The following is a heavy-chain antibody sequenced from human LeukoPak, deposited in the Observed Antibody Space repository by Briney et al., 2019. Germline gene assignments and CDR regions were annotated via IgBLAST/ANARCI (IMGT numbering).Heavy chain of an antibody. CDR2: IWPSGDTT. CDR3: AKDQRPDSGYDIDS. D-gene: IGHD5-12*01. V-gene: IGHV3-23*01. Sequence: PGGSLRLSCAASGFTFSTYSMRWVRQAPRKGLERVSVIWPSGDTTYYADSVKGRFTISRDNSKNTLYLQMHNLRAEDTALYYCAKDQRPDSGYDIDSWGQGTLVTVSS. CDR1: GFTFSTYS. J-gene: IGHJ4*02.